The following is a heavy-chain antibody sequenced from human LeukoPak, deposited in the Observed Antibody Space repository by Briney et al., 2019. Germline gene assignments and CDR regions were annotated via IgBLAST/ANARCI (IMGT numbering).Heavy chain of an antibody. D-gene: IGHD3-10*01. V-gene: IGHV4-39*01. CDR3: ARRRHSPSVSPY. CDR1: GGSITTSGHY. CDR2: LYYGETN. J-gene: IGHJ4*02. Sequence: PSETLSLTCTISGGSITTSGHYWAWIRRPPGKGLEWIGSLYYGETNYYNPSLKSRVSVSGDTSKNQFSLEMASVTAADTAVYYCARRRHSPSVSPYWGPGTQVTVSS.